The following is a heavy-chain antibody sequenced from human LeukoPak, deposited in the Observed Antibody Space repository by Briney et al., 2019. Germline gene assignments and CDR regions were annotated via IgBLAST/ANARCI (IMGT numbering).Heavy chain of an antibody. Sequence: GGSLRLSCAASGFTFSSYSMNWVRQAPGKGLEWVSSISISNSYLYYADSMKGLFTFSKDYTKNSQYLIMNRMTAETAAEYYCARGQVRCSSTSCYYFYGMDVWGQGTTVTVSS. J-gene: IGHJ6*02. D-gene: IGHD2-2*01. CDR2: ISISNSYL. V-gene: IGHV3-21*01. CDR3: ARGQVRCSSTSCYYFYGMDV. CDR1: GFTFSSYS.